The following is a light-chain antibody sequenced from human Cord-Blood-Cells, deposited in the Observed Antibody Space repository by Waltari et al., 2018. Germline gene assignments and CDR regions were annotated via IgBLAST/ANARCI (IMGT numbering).Light chain of an antibody. J-gene: IGLJ3*02. CDR1: SSDVGSYNL. CDR3: CSYAGSSTLV. CDR2: EGS. V-gene: IGLV2-23*01. Sequence: QSALTQPASVSGSPGQSITISCTGTSSDVGSYNLVSWYQQHPGKAPKLMIYEGSKRPSGVSNRFSGSKSGNRASLTSSGLQAEDEADYYCCSYAGSSTLVFGGGTKLTVL.